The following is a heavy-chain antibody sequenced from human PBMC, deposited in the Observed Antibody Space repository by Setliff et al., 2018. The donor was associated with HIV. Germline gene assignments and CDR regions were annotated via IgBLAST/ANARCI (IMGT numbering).Heavy chain of an antibody. Sequence: TLSLTCTVSGGSISSHYWSWIRQPPGKGLEWIGSIYYSGSTNYNPSLESRLTISVDTSRNQFPLRLSSVTAADTAVYYCARGHCSGTNCYGVDYYGMDVWGQGTTVTVSS. CDR1: GGSISSHY. V-gene: IGHV4-59*11. CDR2: IYYSGST. D-gene: IGHD2-2*01. CDR3: ARGHCSGTNCYGVDYYGMDV. J-gene: IGHJ6*02.